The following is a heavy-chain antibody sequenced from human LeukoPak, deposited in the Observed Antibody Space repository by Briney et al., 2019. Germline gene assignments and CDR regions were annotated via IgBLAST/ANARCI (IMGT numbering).Heavy chain of an antibody. D-gene: IGHD6-13*01. V-gene: IGHV4-61*02. CDR3: ARDRSSWYPSAGYYYYYMDV. CDR2: IYTSGST. CDR1: GGSISSGSYY. J-gene: IGHJ6*03. Sequence: SETLSLTCTVSGGSISSGSYYWGWIRQPAGKGLEWIGRIYTSGSTNYNPSLKSRVTISVDTSKNQFSLKLSSVTAADTAVYYCARDRSSWYPSAGYYYYYMDVWGKGTTVTISS.